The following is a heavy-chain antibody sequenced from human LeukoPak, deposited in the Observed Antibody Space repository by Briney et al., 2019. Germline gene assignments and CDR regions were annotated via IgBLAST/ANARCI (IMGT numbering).Heavy chain of an antibody. J-gene: IGHJ4*02. CDR2: ISGSGGST. CDR3: AKGSVEGDYGYDY. D-gene: IGHD4-17*01. Sequence: TGGSLRLSCAASGFTFSSYAMSWVRQAPGKGLEWVSAISGSGGSTYYADSAKGRFTISRDNSKNTLYLQMNSLRAEDTAVYYCAKGSVEGDYGYDYWGQGTLVTVSS. V-gene: IGHV3-23*01. CDR1: GFTFSSYA.